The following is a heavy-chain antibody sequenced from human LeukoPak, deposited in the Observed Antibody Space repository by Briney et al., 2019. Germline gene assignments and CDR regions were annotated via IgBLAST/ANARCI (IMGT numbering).Heavy chain of an antibody. J-gene: IGHJ4*02. D-gene: IGHD6-19*01. Sequence: PGGSLRLSCAASGSTFSTYWMHWVRQAPGKGLVWVSRVNPQGSATTYTDSVKGRFTISRDNAKDVLHLQMDNLRAEDTAVYYCARARWSSTGWFLGYWGQGTLVTVSS. V-gene: IGHV3-74*03. CDR1: GSTFSTYW. CDR2: VNPQGSAT. CDR3: ARARWSSTGWFLGY.